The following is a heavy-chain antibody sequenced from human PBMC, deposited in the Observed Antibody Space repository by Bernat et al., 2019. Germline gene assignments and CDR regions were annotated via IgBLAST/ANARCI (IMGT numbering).Heavy chain of an antibody. D-gene: IGHD6-6*01. CDR1: GGTFSSYA. Sequence: QVQLVQSGAEVKKPGSSVKVSCKASGGTFSSYAISWVRQAPGQGLEGRGGIIPIFGTANYAQKFQGRVTITADESTSTAYMELSSLRSEDTAVYYCARDSTILRLYSSSSHFDYWGQGTLVTVSS. CDR2: IIPIFGTA. J-gene: IGHJ4*02. CDR3: ARDSTILRLYSSSSHFDY. V-gene: IGHV1-69*01.